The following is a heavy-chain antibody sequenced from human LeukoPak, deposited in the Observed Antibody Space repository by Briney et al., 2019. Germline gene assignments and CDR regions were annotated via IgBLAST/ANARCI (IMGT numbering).Heavy chain of an antibody. V-gene: IGHV1-69*01. CDR3: ARVRYYYDSSGYYFDY. CDR2: IIPIFGTS. J-gene: IGHJ4*02. CDR1: GGTFSSYA. D-gene: IGHD3-22*01. Sequence: SVKVSCKASGGTFSSYAISWVRQAPGQGLEWMGGIIPIFGTSNYAQNFQGRVTITADESTSIAYMELSSLRSEDTAVYYCARVRYYYDSSGYYFDYWGQGTLVTVSS.